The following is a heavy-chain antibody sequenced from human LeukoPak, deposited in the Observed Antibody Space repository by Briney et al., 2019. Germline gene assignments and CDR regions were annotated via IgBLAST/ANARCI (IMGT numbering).Heavy chain of an antibody. Sequence: ASETLSLTCTVSRGSISSYYWSWLRQPPGKGLEWIGYIYYSGSTNYNPSLKSRVTISVDTSKNQFSLKLSSVTAADTAVHYCARDRGGYYDSSGYYVRFDPWGQGTLVTVSS. V-gene: IGHV4-59*01. CDR1: RGSISSYY. J-gene: IGHJ5*02. CDR2: IYYSGST. CDR3: ARDRGGYYDSSGYYVRFDP. D-gene: IGHD3-22*01.